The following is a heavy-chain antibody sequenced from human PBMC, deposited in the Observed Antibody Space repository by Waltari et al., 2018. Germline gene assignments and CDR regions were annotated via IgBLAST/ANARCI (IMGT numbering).Heavy chain of an antibody. J-gene: IGHJ5*02. V-gene: IGHV4-59*01. CDR1: GGSISSYY. Sequence: QVQLQESGPGLVKPSETLSLTCTVSGGSISSYYWSCIRHPPRQVLEWIGYIYYSGGTNYNPSLKSRVTISVDTSKNQFSLKLSSVTAADTAVYYCARWTGGRAAAGTTQTYNWFDPWGQGTLVTVSS. CDR2: IYYSGGT. D-gene: IGHD6-13*01. CDR3: ARWTGGRAAAGTTQTYNWFDP.